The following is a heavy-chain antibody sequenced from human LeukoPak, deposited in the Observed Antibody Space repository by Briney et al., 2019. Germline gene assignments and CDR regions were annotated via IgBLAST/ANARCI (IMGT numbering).Heavy chain of an antibody. J-gene: IGHJ4*02. CDR2: INPNSGGT. D-gene: IGHD3-10*01. CDR1: GYTFTGYY. Sequence: GASVKVSCKASGYTFTGYYMHWVRQAPGQGLEWMGWINPNSGGTNYAQKFQGRVTMTRGTSISTAYMELSRLRSDDTAVYYCARELQSITMVRGVIPWGQGTLVTVSS. CDR3: ARELQSITMVRGVIP. V-gene: IGHV1-2*02.